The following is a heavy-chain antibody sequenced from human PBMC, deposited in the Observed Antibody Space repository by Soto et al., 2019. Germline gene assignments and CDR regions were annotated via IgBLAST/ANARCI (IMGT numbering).Heavy chain of an antibody. CDR1: GYTFTSYG. J-gene: IGHJ4*02. V-gene: IGHV1-18*01. CDR3: ARDLAVGLVDY. D-gene: IGHD6-19*01. CDR2: ISAYNGNT. Sequence: QVQLVQSGAEVKKPGASVKVSCKASGYTFTSYGISWVRQAPGQGLEWMGWISAYNGNTNYAQKLQGRVTMTTDTSTSTGYTERKRLRSDDTAVYYCARDLAVGLVDYWGQGTLVTVSS.